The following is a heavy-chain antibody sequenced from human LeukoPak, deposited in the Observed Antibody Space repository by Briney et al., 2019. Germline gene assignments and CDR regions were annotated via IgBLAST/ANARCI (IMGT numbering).Heavy chain of an antibody. J-gene: IGHJ4*02. D-gene: IGHD3-16*01. Sequence: GGSLRLSCAASGFTFSSYAMNWVRQAPGRGLEWVSYIGPSGTAIYYADSVKGRFTISRDNAKNTLYLQMNSLRDEDTAVFYCARSRYDYIWGIDYWGQGTLVTISS. CDR3: ARSRYDYIWGIDY. CDR1: GFTFSSYA. V-gene: IGHV3-48*02. CDR2: IGPSGTAI.